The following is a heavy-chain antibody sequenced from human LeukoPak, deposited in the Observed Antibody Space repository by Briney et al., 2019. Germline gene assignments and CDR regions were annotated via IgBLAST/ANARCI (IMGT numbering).Heavy chain of an antibody. J-gene: IGHJ5*02. D-gene: IGHD3-22*01. Sequence: PGGSLRLSCAASGFTFSSYAMHWVRQAPGKGREWVAVMSYDGGTKYYAESVKGRFTISRDNSKNTLYLQINSLRAEDTAVYYCARTYYYDARGFDPWGPGTLVTVSS. CDR2: MSYDGGTK. CDR3: ARTYYYDARGFDP. V-gene: IGHV3-30*03. CDR1: GFTFSSYA.